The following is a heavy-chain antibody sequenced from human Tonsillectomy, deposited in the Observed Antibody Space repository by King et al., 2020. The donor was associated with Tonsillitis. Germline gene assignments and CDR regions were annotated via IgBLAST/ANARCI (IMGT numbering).Heavy chain of an antibody. CDR2: IYYSGNT. CDR3: ARAALSTYYYDSGDYIPAPPAYYYYMDV. CDR1: GGSISDYY. Sequence: VQLQESGPGLVKPSETLSLTCTVSGGSISDYYWSWIRQPPGKGLEWIGYIYYSGNTNYNPSLKSRVTISVDTSKNQFSLKLNSVTAADTAVYYCARAALSTYYYDSGDYIPAPPAYYYYMDVWGKGTTVTVSS. V-gene: IGHV4-59*01. J-gene: IGHJ6*03. D-gene: IGHD3-22*01.